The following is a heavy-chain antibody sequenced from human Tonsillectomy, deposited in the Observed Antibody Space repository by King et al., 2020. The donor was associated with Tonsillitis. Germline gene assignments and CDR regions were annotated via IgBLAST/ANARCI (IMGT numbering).Heavy chain of an antibody. J-gene: IGHJ6*02. V-gene: IGHV4-4*02. CDR3: ARDRYYYYYGMDV. Sequence: VQLQESGPGLVKPSGTLSLTCTVSGGSISSSNWWSWVRQPPGKGLEWIGEIYHSGSTNYNPSLKSRVTISVDKSKNQFSLKLSTVTDADTAVYYCARDRYYYYYGMDVWGQGTTVTVSS. CDR1: GGSISSSNW. CDR2: IYHSGST.